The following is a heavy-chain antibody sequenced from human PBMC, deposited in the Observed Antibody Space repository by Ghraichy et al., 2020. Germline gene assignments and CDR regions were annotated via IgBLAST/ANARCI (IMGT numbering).Heavy chain of an antibody. J-gene: IGHJ3*02. V-gene: IGHV4-59*01. CDR2: IYYSGST. CDR1: GGSISSYY. D-gene: IGHD6-13*01. CDR3: ARSFVEAAAGSDI. Sequence: SETLSLTCTVSGGSISSYYWSWIRQPPGKGLEWIGYIYYSGSTNYNPSLKSRVTISVDTSKNQFSLKLSSVTAADTAVYYCARSFVEAAAGSDIWGQGTMVTVSS.